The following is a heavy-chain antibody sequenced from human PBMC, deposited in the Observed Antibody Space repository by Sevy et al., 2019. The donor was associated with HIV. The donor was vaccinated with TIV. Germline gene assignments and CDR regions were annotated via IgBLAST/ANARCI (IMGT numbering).Heavy chain of an antibody. CDR2: ISAVGTT. D-gene: IGHD3-10*01. J-gene: IGHJ4*02. CDR3: TRDNGDHGSGSFYFAN. Sequence: GGSLRLSCAASGFTVSDTSMSWVRQAPGQGLEWVSGISAVGTTYHAESVKGRFTISKDNSGNTVYLLTNSLRAEDTADSYCTRDNGDHGSGSFYFANWGQGTLVTVSS. CDR1: GFTVSDTS. V-gene: IGHV3-53*01.